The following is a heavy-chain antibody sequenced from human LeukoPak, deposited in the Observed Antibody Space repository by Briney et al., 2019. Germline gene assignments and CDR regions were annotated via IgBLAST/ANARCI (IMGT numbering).Heavy chain of an antibody. Sequence: GGSLRLSCAASGFTFSSYAMHWVRQAPGKGLEWVAVISYDGSNKYYADSVKGRFTISRDNSKNTLYLQMNSLRAEDTAVYYCARIPYSSRLTFDIWSQGTMVTVSS. CDR3: ARIPYSSRLTFDI. CDR2: ISYDGSNK. D-gene: IGHD6-19*01. J-gene: IGHJ3*02. V-gene: IGHV3-30-3*01. CDR1: GFTFSSYA.